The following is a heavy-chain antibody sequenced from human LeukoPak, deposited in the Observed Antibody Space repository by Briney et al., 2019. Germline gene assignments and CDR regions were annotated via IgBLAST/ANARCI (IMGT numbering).Heavy chain of an antibody. CDR1: GGSITNYY. V-gene: IGHV4-59*01. CDR3: ARDGGRYFGPRGGFDP. CDR2: IYYSGST. Sequence: KPSETLSLTCTVSGGSITNYYWSWIRQPPGKGLEWIGYIYYSGSTNYNPSLKSRVTISVDTSKNQFSLKLSSVTAADTAVYYCARDGGRYFGPRGGFDPWGQGTLVTVSS. D-gene: IGHD3-9*01. J-gene: IGHJ5*02.